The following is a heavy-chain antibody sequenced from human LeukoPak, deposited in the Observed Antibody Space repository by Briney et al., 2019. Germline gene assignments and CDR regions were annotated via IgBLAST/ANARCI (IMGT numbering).Heavy chain of an antibody. CDR2: INHSGST. CDR3: ARVDISSGSSGGPGYFDY. J-gene: IGHJ4*02. CDR1: GGSFSGYY. Sequence: PSETLSLTCAVYGGSFSGYYWSWIRQPPGKGLEWIGEINHSGSTNYNPSLKSRVTISVDTSKNQFSLKLSSVTAADTAVYYCARVDISSGSSGGPGYFDYWGQGTLVTVSS. D-gene: IGHD6-6*01. V-gene: IGHV4-34*01.